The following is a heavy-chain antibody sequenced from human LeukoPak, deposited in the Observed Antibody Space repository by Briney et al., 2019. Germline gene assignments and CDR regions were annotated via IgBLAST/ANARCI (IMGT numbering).Heavy chain of an antibody. CDR3: ARHGKTGTTSFDY. CDR2: IYYGGRT. J-gene: IGHJ4*02. V-gene: IGHV4-39*01. Sequence: SETLSLTCTVSGGSISSSSYYWGWIRQPPGKGLEWIGSIYYGGRTYYNPSLKRRVTISVNTTNNQFSLKLSSVAAADTGADYCARHGKTGTTSFDYWGQGTLVTVSS. CDR1: GGSISSSSYY. D-gene: IGHD1-1*01.